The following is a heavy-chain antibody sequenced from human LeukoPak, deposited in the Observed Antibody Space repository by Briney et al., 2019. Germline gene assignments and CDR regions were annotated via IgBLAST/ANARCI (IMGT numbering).Heavy chain of an antibody. J-gene: IGHJ4*02. CDR2: ISYVGSNK. CDR1: GFTFSSYG. V-gene: IGHV3-30*18. D-gene: IGHD3-10*01. Sequence: GGSLRLSCAASGFTFSSYGMHWVRQAPGKGLEWVAVISYVGSNKYYADSVKGRFTISRDNSKNTLYLQMNSLRAEDTAVYYCAKAPHYYGSGSYYSYWGQGTLVTVSS. CDR3: AKAPHYYGSGSYYSY.